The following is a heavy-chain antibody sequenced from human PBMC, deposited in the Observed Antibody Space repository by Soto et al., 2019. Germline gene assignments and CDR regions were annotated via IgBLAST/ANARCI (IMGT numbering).Heavy chain of an antibody. CDR3: ARDNGIAARRPGNWFGP. J-gene: IGHJ5*02. CDR2: TYYRSKWYN. Sequence: SQTLSLTCAISGDSVSSNSAAWNWIRQSPSRGLEWLGRTYYRSKWYNDYAVSVKRRITINPDTSKNRFSLQLNSVTPEDTAVYYCARDNGIAARRPGNWFGPWGQGTRFTTSS. V-gene: IGHV6-1*01. D-gene: IGHD6-6*01. CDR1: GDSVSSNSAA.